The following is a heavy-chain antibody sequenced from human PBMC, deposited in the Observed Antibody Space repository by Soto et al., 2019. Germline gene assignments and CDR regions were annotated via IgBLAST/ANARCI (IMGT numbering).Heavy chain of an antibody. J-gene: IGHJ4*02. V-gene: IGHV1-46*03. CDR2: INPSGGST. D-gene: IGHD2-15*01. Sequence: GASVKVSCKASGYTFTSYYMHWVRQAPGEGLEWMGIINPSGGSTSYAQKFQGRVTMTRDTSTSTVYMELSSLRSEDTAVYYCDRDTRYCSGGSCYWSHPSFDYWGQGPLVTVSS. CDR1: GYTFTSYY. CDR3: DRDTRYCSGGSCYWSHPSFDY.